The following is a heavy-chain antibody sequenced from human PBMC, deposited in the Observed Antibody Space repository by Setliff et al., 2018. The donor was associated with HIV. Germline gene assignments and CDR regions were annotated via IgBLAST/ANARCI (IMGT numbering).Heavy chain of an antibody. J-gene: IGHJ4*02. CDR1: GVSISNYY. D-gene: IGHD3-3*01. CDR2: MYYSGNT. Sequence: SETLSLTCTVSGVSISNYYWSWIRQPPGKGLEWIGYMYYSGNTNYNPSLKSRVTISVDTSKSQFSLKLNSVTAADTAVYYCARDQSDWFYWGQGTLVTAPQ. CDR3: ARDQSDWFY. V-gene: IGHV4-59*01.